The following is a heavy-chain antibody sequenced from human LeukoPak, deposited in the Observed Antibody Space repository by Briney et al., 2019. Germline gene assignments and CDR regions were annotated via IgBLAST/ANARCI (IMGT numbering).Heavy chain of an antibody. V-gene: IGHV1-69*04. J-gene: IGHJ4*02. CDR1: GGTFSSYA. CDR3: ARADGEVLHDY. CDR2: IIPILGIA. Sequence: PRASVKVSCKASGGTFSSYAISWVRQAPGQGLEWMGRIIPILGIANYAQKFQGRVTITADKSTSTAYMELSSLRSEDTAVYYCARADGEVLHDYWGQGTLVTVSS. D-gene: IGHD3-10*01.